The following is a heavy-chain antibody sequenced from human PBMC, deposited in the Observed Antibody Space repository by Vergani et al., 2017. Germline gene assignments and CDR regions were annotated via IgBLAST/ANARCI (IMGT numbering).Heavy chain of an antibody. D-gene: IGHD3-16*01. J-gene: IGHJ6*02. V-gene: IGHV4-61*01. CDR1: GGSVSSGSYY. Sequence: QVQLQESGPGLVKPSETLSLTCTVSGGSVSSGSYYWSWIRQPPGKGLEWIGYIYYSGSTNYNPSLKSRVTISVDTSKNQFSLKLSSVTAADTAVYYCARGEYVEFGYGMDVWGQGTTVTVSS. CDR2: IYYSGST. CDR3: ARGEYVEFGYGMDV.